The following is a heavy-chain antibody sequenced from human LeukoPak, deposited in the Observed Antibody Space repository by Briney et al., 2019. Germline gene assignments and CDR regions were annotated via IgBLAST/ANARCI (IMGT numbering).Heavy chain of an antibody. V-gene: IGHV3-73*01. J-gene: IGHJ4*02. CDR2: IRSTANGYAT. D-gene: IGHD3-10*01. CDR3: TGNYYGSGSYADFDY. Sequence: GGSLRLSCAASGFTFSGSALHWVRQASGKGLEWVGRIRSTANGYATAYAGSVKGRFTISRDDSKNTAYLQMDSLKTEDTAVYYCTGNYYGSGSYADFDYWGQGTLVTVSS. CDR1: GFTFSGSA.